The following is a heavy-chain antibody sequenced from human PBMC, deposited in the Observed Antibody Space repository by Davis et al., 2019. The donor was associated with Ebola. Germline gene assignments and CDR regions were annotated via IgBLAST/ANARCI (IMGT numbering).Heavy chain of an antibody. J-gene: IGHJ4*02. CDR1: GYTLTSYG. CDR2: ISAYNGNT. Sequence: ASVQVSCKASGYTLTSYGISWVRQAPGQGLEWVGWISAYNGNTNSAQKVQGRVTMTTDTSTGTAYIELRSLRSEDTAVYYCVSSSGGRETFGVVIIPFDYWGQGTPVTVSS. D-gene: IGHD3-3*01. CDR3: VSSSGGRETFGVVIIPFDY. V-gene: IGHV1-18*04.